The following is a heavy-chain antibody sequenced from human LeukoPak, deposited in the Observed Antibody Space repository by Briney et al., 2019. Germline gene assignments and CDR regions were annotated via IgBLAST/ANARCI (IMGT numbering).Heavy chain of an antibody. Sequence: GGSLRLSCAASGFTFSSYGMHWVRQAPGKGLEWVAVISYDGSNKYYADSVKGRFTISRDNSKNTLYLQMNSLRAEDTAEYYCAKDLTVVVVAATSGLWFDPWGQGTLVTVSS. CDR3: AKDLTVVVVAATSGLWFDP. V-gene: IGHV3-30*18. D-gene: IGHD2-15*01. CDR2: ISYDGSNK. J-gene: IGHJ5*02. CDR1: GFTFSSYG.